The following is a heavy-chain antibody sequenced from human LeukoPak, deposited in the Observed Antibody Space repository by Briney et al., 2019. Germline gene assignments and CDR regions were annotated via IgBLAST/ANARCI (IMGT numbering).Heavy chain of an antibody. CDR3: ARGSSLGQQLVKYGNDY. V-gene: IGHV1-2*02. Sequence: ASVKVSFKSSVYTFIDNYIHWVRQAPGQGVGWMAWINPNSGGTDYAEKFQGRVTLTRDTSISTAYMELSSLISDDTAVYYCARGSSLGQQLVKYGNDYWGQGTLVTVSS. J-gene: IGHJ4*02. CDR1: VYTFIDNY. CDR2: INPNSGGT. D-gene: IGHD6-13*01.